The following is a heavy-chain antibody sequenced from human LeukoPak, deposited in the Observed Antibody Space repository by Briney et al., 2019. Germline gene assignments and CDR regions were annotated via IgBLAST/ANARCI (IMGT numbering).Heavy chain of an antibody. CDR1: GGSFSSYA. Sequence: ASVKVSCKASGGSFSSYAISWVRQAPGQGLEWMGGILPIVNTADYAQKFQGRVTITADESTSTAYMELSSLRSEDTAVYYCASRTYYYDSSGYFMGFFGYWGQGTLVTVSS. J-gene: IGHJ4*02. D-gene: IGHD3-22*01. CDR3: ASRTYYYDSSGYFMGFFGY. CDR2: ILPIVNTA. V-gene: IGHV1-69*13.